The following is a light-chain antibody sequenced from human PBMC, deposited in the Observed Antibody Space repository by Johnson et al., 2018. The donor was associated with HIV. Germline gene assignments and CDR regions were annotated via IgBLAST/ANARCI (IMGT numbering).Light chain of an antibody. J-gene: IGLJ1*01. V-gene: IGLV1-51*01. CDR1: SSNIGNNY. CDR3: GTWDTSLSARGV. CDR2: DNN. Sequence: QSVLTQPPSMSAAPGQKVTISCSGSSSNIGNNYVSWYQQLPGTAPKLLIYDNNKRPSGTPDRFSGSKSDTSATLGITGLQTGDEADCYCGTWDTSLSARGVFGTGTKVTVL.